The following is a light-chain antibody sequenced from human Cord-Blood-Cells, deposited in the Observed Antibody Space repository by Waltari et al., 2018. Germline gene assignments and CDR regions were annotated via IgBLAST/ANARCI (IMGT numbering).Light chain of an antibody. CDR1: QSVLYTPNNKNY. J-gene: IGKJ2*01. CDR2: WAS. CDR3: QQYYSTPYT. V-gene: IGKV4-1*01. Sequence: DIVMTQSPDSLASFLGERATTPCKSSQSVLYTPNNKNYLAWYQQKPGQPTKLLIYWASTRESGVPDRFSGSGSGTDFTLTISSLQAEDVAVYYCQQYYSTPYTFGQGTKLEIK.